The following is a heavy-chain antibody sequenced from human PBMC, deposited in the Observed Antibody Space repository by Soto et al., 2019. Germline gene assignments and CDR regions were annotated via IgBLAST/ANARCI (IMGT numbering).Heavy chain of an antibody. Sequence: QVQLVESGGGVVPPGRSLRLSCAASGFMFSRYAMHWVRQAPGKGLEWVAVISKDGSVIYYADSVKGRFTISRDKSKNMVYLQLNSLRDEDTAVFYCVRSRSGAVPDSFAYWGQVTLVTVAS. CDR2: ISKDGSVI. D-gene: IGHD3-10*01. CDR1: GFMFSRYA. V-gene: IGHV3-30*04. CDR3: VRSRSGAVPDSFAY. J-gene: IGHJ4*02.